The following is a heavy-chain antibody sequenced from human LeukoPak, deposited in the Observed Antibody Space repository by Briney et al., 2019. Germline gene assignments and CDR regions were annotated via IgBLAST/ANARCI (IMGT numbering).Heavy chain of an antibody. Sequence: GGSLRLSCAASGFTFSSYGMHWVRQAPGKGLEWVAVISYDGSNKYYADSVKGRFTISRDNSKNTLYLQMNSLRAEDTAVYYCAKEMEIVVVTSLDYWGQGTLVTVSS. CDR1: GFTFSSYG. V-gene: IGHV3-30*18. CDR3: AKEMEIVVVTSLDY. J-gene: IGHJ4*02. CDR2: ISYDGSNK. D-gene: IGHD3-22*01.